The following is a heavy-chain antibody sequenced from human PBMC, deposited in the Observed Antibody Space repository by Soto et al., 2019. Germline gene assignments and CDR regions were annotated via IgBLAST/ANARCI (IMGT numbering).Heavy chain of an antibody. J-gene: IGHJ4*02. D-gene: IGHD3-16*01. CDR2: ISYDGSNK. Sequence: GGSLRLSCAASGFTFSSYAMHWVRQAPGKGLEWVAVISYDGSNKYYADSVKGRFTISRDNAKNSLYLQMNSLRAEDTAVYYCARLFAGGVTMVDYWGQGTLVTVSS. CDR3: ARLFAGGVTMVDY. V-gene: IGHV3-30-3*01. CDR1: GFTFSSYA.